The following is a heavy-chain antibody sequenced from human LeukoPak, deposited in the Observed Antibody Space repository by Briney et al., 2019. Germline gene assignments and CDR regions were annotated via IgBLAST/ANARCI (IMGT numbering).Heavy chain of an antibody. CDR3: AAPPAAGYCSSTSCLPLDY. Sequence: GGSLRLSCAASGFTFSSYGMHWVRQAPGKGLEWVAFIRYDGSNKYYADSVKGRFTISRDNSKNTLYLQMNSLRAEDTAVYYCAAPPAAGYCSSTSCLPLDYWGQGTLVTVSS. V-gene: IGHV3-30*02. CDR2: IRYDGSNK. J-gene: IGHJ4*02. D-gene: IGHD2-2*01. CDR1: GFTFSSYG.